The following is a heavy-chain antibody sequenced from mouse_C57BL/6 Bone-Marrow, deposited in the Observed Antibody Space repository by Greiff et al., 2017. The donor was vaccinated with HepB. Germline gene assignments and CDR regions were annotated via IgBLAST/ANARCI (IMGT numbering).Heavy chain of an antibody. V-gene: IGHV5-4*01. CDR2: ISDGGSYT. Sequence: EVQLVESGGGLVKPGGSLKLSCAASGFTFSSYAMSWVRQTPEKRLEWVATISDGGSYTYYPDNVKGRFTISRDNAKNNLYLQMSHLKSEDTAMYYCARDDWDDWFAYWGQGTLVTVSA. CDR3: ARDDWDDWFAY. D-gene: IGHD4-1*01. CDR1: GFTFSSYA. J-gene: IGHJ3*01.